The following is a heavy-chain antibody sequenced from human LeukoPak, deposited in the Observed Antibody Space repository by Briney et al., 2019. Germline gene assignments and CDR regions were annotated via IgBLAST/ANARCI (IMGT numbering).Heavy chain of an antibody. V-gene: IGHV3-23*01. Sequence: GGSLRLSCAASGFTFSSYAMSWVRQAPGKGLEWVSAISGSGGSTYYADSVKGRFTISRDNAKNSLYLQMNSLRAEDTAVYYCARGGEYNWNYNWFDPWGQGTLVTVSS. CDR3: ARGGEYNWNYNWFDP. CDR1: GFTFSSYA. CDR2: ISGSGGST. J-gene: IGHJ5*02. D-gene: IGHD1-7*01.